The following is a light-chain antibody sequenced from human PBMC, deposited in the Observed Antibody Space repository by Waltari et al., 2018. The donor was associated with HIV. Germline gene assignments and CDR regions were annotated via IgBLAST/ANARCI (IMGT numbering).Light chain of an antibody. Sequence: QSVLTQPPSASGTPGQRVTISCSGSSSNIGNNYVYWYQQPPGTAPKLLIYRNNQRPSGVPDRFSGSKSDTSASLAISGLRSEDEADYFCATWDDSLSGPVFGGGTKLTVL. V-gene: IGLV1-47*01. CDR1: SSNIGNNY. CDR2: RNN. CDR3: ATWDDSLSGPV. J-gene: IGLJ3*02.